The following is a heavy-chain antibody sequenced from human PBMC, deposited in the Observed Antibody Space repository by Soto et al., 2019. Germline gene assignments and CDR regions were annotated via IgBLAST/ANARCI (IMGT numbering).Heavy chain of an antibody. J-gene: IGHJ6*02. D-gene: IGHD6-6*01. V-gene: IGHV3-23*01. Sequence: PGGSLRLSCAASGFTFSSCAMGWVRQAPGKGLEWVSDIIDSGGSTYYADYVKGRLTISRDNSKSTLYLQMNSLLAVDTAVYYCGKGSIYYYYYGVDVWGQGTTVTVSS. CDR3: GKGSIYYYYYGVDV. CDR1: GFTFSSCA. CDR2: IIDSGGST.